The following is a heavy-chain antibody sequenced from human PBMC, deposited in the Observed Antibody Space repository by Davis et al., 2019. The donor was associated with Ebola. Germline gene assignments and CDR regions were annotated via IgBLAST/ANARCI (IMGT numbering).Heavy chain of an antibody. D-gene: IGHD5-24*01. V-gene: IGHV3-30*19. CDR3: AREGGYNFYYYGMDV. CDR2: ISYDGSNK. CDR1: GFTFSSYG. J-gene: IGHJ6*02. Sequence: GGSLRLSCAASGFTFSSYGMHWVRQAPGKGLEWVAVISYDGSNKYYADSVKGRFTISRDNSKNTLYLQMNSLRAEDTAVYYCAREGGYNFYYYGMDVWGQGTTVTVSS.